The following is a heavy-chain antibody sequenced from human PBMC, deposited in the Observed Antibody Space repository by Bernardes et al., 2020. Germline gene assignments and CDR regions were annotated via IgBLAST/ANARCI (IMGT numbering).Heavy chain of an antibody. J-gene: IGHJ3*02. V-gene: IGHV5-51*01. CDR2: IYPGDSDT. CDR3: ARGTTVVHDAFDI. CDR1: GYRFTSYW. D-gene: IGHD4-17*01. Sequence: GESLKISCKGSGYRFTSYWIGWVRQMPGKGLEWMGIIYPGDSDTRYSPSFQGQVTISADKSISTAYLQWSSLKASDTAMYYCARGTTVVHDAFDIWGQGTMVTVSS.